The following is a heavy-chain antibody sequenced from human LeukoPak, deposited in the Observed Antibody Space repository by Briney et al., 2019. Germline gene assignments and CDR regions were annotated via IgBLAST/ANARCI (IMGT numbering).Heavy chain of an antibody. D-gene: IGHD6-19*01. Sequence: PGGSLRLSCAASGFTFSNAWMSWVRQAPGKGLEWVGRIKSKTDGGTTDYAAPVKGRFTISRDDSKNTLYLQMNSLKTEDTAVYYCARLSPSGWYGYFQQWGQGTLVTVSA. CDR2: IKSKTDGGTT. CDR1: GFTFSNAW. CDR3: ARLSPSGWYGYFQQ. J-gene: IGHJ1*01. V-gene: IGHV3-15*01.